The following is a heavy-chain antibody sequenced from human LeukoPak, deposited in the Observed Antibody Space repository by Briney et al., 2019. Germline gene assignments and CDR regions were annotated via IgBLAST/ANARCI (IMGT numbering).Heavy chain of an antibody. Sequence: ASVKVSCKASGYTFTSYDINWVRQATGQGLGWMGWMNPNSGNTAYAQKFQGRVTMTRNTSISTAYMELSSPRSEDTAVYYCARGATMVRGAVRGYGMDVWGQGTTVTVSS. V-gene: IGHV1-8*01. CDR1: GYTFTSYD. CDR2: MNPNSGNT. J-gene: IGHJ6*02. CDR3: ARGATMVRGAVRGYGMDV. D-gene: IGHD3-10*01.